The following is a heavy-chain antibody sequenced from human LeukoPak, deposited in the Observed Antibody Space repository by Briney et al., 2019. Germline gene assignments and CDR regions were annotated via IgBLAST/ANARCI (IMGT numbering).Heavy chain of an antibody. Sequence: GGSLRLSCAASGFTFSSYAMHWVRQAPGKGLEWVAVISHDGSNKYYADSVKGRFTISRDNSKNTLYLQMNSLRAEDTAVYYCARGHYYYDSSGYDYYFDYWGQGTLVTVSS. CDR1: GFTFSSYA. V-gene: IGHV3-30-3*01. CDR2: ISHDGSNK. D-gene: IGHD3-22*01. CDR3: ARGHYYYDSSGYDYYFDY. J-gene: IGHJ4*02.